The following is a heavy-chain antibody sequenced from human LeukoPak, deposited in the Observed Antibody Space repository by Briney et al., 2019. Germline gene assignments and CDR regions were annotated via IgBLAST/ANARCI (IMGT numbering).Heavy chain of an antibody. D-gene: IGHD3-9*01. V-gene: IGHV1-2*02. CDR2: INPNSGGT. CDR3: ATRPYYDILTGPQDAFDI. J-gene: IGHJ3*02. Sequence: ASVKVSCKAAGYTFTGYYMHWVRQAPGQGLEWMGWINPNSGGTNYAQKFQGRVTMTRDTSISTAYMELSRLRSDDTAVYYCATRPYYDILTGPQDAFDIWGQGTMVTVSS. CDR1: GYTFTGYY.